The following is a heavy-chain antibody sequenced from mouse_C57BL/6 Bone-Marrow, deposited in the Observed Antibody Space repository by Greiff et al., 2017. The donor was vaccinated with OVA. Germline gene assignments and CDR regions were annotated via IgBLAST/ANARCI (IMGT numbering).Heavy chain of an antibody. Sequence: QGVESGGGLVKPGGSLKLSCAASGFTFSSYAMSWVRQTPEKRLEWVATISDGGSYTYYPDNVKGRFTISRDNAKNNLYLQMSHLKSEDTAMYYCARDGLSWYFDVWGTGTTVTVSS. V-gene: IGHV5-4*01. CDR3: ARDGLSWYFDV. J-gene: IGHJ1*03. D-gene: IGHD6-5*01. CDR2: ISDGGSYT. CDR1: GFTFSSYA.